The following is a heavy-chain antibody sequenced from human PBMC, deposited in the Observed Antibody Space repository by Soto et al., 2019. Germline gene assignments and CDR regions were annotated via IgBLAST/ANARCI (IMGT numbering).Heavy chain of an antibody. CDR1: GFTFSSYA. CDR2: ISYDGSNK. D-gene: IGHD3-10*01. J-gene: IGHJ6*02. V-gene: IGHV3-30-3*01. CDR3: ARVSFRGVIITFDYYYGMDV. Sequence: LRLSFAASGFTFSSYAMHWVRQAPGKGLEWVAVISYDGSNKYYADSVKGRFTISRDNSKNTLYLQMNSLRAEDTAVYYCARVSFRGVIITFDYYYGMDVWGQGTTVTVSS.